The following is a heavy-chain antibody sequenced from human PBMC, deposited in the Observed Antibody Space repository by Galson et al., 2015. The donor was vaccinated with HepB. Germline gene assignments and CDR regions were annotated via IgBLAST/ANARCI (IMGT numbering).Heavy chain of an antibody. CDR3: ARDTRLYSGSDDAFDI. CDR2: IIPILGIA. D-gene: IGHD1-26*01. V-gene: IGHV1-69*04. Sequence: SVKVSCKASGGTFSSYTISWVRQAPGQGLEWMGRIIPILGIANYAQKFQGRVTITADKSTSTAYMELSSLRSEDTAVYYCARDTRLYSGSDDAFDIWGQGTMVTVSS. J-gene: IGHJ3*02. CDR1: GGTFSSYT.